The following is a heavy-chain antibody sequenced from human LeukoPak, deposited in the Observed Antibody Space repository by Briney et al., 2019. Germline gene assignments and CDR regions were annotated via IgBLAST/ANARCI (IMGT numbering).Heavy chain of an antibody. CDR1: GYTFTSYD. CDR3: ARALDSSSWYYYYMDV. Sequence: ASVKVSCKASGYTFTSYDINWVRQATGQGLEWMGWMNPNSGSTGYAQKFQGRVTITRNTSISTAYMELSSLRSEDTAVYYCARALDSSSWYYYYMDVWGKGTTVTVSS. J-gene: IGHJ6*03. V-gene: IGHV1-8*03. D-gene: IGHD6-13*01. CDR2: MNPNSGST.